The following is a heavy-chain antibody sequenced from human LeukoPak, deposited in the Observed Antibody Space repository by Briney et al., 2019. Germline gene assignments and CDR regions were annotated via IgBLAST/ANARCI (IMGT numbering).Heavy chain of an antibody. J-gene: IGHJ5*02. Sequence: PSETLSLTCTVSGGSISSYYWSWIRQPAGKGLEWIGRIYTSGSTNYNPSLKSRVTMSLDTSKNLFSLKLSSVTAADTAVYYCARDSVGLGQWLVLSAEWYREGFDPWGQGTLVTVSS. CDR1: GGSISSYY. CDR2: IYTSGST. V-gene: IGHV4-4*07. CDR3: ARDSVGLGQWLVLSAEWYREGFDP. D-gene: IGHD6-19*01.